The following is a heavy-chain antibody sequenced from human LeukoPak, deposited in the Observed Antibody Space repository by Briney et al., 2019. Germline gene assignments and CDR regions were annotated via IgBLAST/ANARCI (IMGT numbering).Heavy chain of an antibody. J-gene: IGHJ5*02. CDR3: ARAHSMVRGARKNWFDP. D-gene: IGHD3-10*01. V-gene: IGHV4-39*07. Sequence: SETLSLTCTVSGGSISSSSYYWGWIRQPPGKGLEWIGSIYYSGSTYYNPSLKSRVTISVDTSKNQFSLKLSSVTAADTAVYYCARAHSMVRGARKNWFDPWGQGTLVTVSS. CDR2: IYYSGST. CDR1: GGSISSSSYY.